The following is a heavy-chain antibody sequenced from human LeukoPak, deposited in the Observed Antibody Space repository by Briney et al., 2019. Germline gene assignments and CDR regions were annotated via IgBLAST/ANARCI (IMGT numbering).Heavy chain of an antibody. CDR2: ISSSSSYI. Sequence: PGGSLRLSCAASGFTFSSYGMNWVRQAPGKGLEWVSSISSSSSYIYYADSMKGRFIISRDNAKNSLYLQMNSLRAEDTAIYYCARKATIVLLPAALDCWGQGTLVTVSS. J-gene: IGHJ4*02. D-gene: IGHD2-2*01. V-gene: IGHV3-21*01. CDR1: GFTFSSYG. CDR3: ARKATIVLLPAALDC.